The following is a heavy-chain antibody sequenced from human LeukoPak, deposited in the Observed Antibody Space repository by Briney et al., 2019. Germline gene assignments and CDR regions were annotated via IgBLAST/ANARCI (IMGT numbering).Heavy chain of an antibody. Sequence: GGSLRLSCATSDFSFRSHWMHWVRQAPGKGLLWVSRIIGDGNSISYADSVKGRFTISRDNAKNTLYLQMNSLRVEDTAVYYCARGHVTGSDRHWDYWGQGVLVTVSS. CDR2: IIGDGNSI. CDR1: DFSFRSHW. V-gene: IGHV3-74*01. J-gene: IGHJ4*02. D-gene: IGHD3-9*01. CDR3: ARGHVTGSDRHWDY.